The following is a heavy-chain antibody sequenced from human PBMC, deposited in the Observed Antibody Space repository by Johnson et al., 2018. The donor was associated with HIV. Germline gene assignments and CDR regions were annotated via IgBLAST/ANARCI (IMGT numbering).Heavy chain of an antibody. CDR1: GFTFSNYD. Sequence: VQLVESGGALVQPGGSLRLSCAASGFTFSNYDMHWVRQPPGKGLEWVSAIGTAGDTYYVGSVKGRFTISRENAKNSLYLEMSNLRAGDTAVYFCAREALVEGVMALDIWSQGTMVTVSP. CDR2: IGTAGDT. CDR3: AREALVEGVMALDI. J-gene: IGHJ3*02. D-gene: IGHD3-16*01. V-gene: IGHV3-13*01.